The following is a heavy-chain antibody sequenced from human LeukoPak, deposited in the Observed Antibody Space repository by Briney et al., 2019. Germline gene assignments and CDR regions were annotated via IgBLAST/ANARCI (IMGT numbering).Heavy chain of an antibody. Sequence: TSGGSLRLSCAASGFSFTSYSMNWVRQAPGKGLEWVSSISSSSSYIYYADSVKGRFTISRDNAKNSLYLQMNSLRAEDTAVYFCAREPDCSGGSCYLLSFDYWGQGTLV. D-gene: IGHD2-15*01. J-gene: IGHJ4*02. CDR1: GFSFTSYS. CDR2: ISSSSSYI. V-gene: IGHV3-21*01. CDR3: AREPDCSGGSCYLLSFDY.